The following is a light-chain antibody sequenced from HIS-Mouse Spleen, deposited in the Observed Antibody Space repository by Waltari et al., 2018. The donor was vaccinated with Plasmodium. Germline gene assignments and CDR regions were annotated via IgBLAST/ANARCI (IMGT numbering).Light chain of an antibody. Sequence: QSALTQPASVSGSPGQSITISCTGTSSDVGGYNYVSWYQQHPGKAPKPMIYDVSNRPSGVSNRFSGSKSGNTASLTISGLQAEDEADYYCSSYTSSSTHGVFGGGTKLTVL. CDR1: SSDVGGYNY. V-gene: IGLV2-14*03. CDR3: SSYTSSSTHGV. CDR2: DVS. J-gene: IGLJ2*01.